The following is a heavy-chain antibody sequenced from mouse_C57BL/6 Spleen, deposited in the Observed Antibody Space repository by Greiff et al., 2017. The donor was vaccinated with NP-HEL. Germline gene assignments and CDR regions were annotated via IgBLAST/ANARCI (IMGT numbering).Heavy chain of an antibody. CDR2: ISDGGSYT. CDR1: GFTFSSYA. CDR3: ARIYYGNYRAMDY. V-gene: IGHV5-4*03. D-gene: IGHD2-1*01. J-gene: IGHJ4*01. Sequence: DVMLVESGGGLVKPGGSLKLSCAASGFTFSSYAMSWVRQTPEKRLEWVATISDGGSYTYYPDNVKGRFTISRDNAKNNLYLQMSHLKSEDTAMYYCARIYYGNYRAMDYWGQGTSVTVSS.